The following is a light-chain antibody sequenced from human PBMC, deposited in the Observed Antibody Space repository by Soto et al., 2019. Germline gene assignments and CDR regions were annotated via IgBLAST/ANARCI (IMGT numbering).Light chain of an antibody. Sequence: EILLTQSPATLSLSPGERATLSCRASQSVSSYLAWYQQKPGQAPRLLIYGASTRATDSPARCSGSGSGTEFTPTISSRKPADYAAYYCQQYGRTPPHTFGGGTQVDIK. CDR2: GAS. V-gene: IGKV3-20*01. CDR1: QSVSSY. CDR3: QQYGRTPPHT. J-gene: IGKJ4*01.